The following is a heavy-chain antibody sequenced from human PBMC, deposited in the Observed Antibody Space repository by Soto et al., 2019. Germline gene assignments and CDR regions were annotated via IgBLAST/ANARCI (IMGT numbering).Heavy chain of an antibody. D-gene: IGHD3-10*01. Sequence: SETLSLTCAVSGDSITNNNWWAWLRQSPGKGLEWIGEMHHGGNPDYNPSLGSRVTISVDKSKNQFSLHLSSVTAADSAVYYCARTSGGTYSFDPWGQGTLVTVSS. CDR3: ARTSGGTYSFDP. CDR1: GDSITNNNW. CDR2: MHHGGNP. V-gene: IGHV4-4*02. J-gene: IGHJ5*02.